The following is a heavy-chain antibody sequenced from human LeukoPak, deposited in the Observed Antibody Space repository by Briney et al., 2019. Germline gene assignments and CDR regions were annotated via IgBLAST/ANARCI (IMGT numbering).Heavy chain of an antibody. CDR1: GYTFTGYY. V-gene: IGHV1-2*02. D-gene: IGHD2-2*01. J-gene: IGHJ5*02. CDR3: ARSRIVVVPAAIRNFWFDP. CDR2: INPNSSGT. Sequence: ASVKVSCKASGYTFTGYYMHWVRQAPGQGLEWMGWINPNSSGTNYAQKFQGRVTMTRDTSISTAYMELSRLSSDDTAVYYCARSRIVVVPAAIRNFWFDPWGQGTLVTVSS.